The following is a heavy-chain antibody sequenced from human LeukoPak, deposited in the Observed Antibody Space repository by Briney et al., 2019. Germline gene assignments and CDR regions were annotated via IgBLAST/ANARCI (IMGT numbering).Heavy chain of an antibody. J-gene: IGHJ4*02. Sequence: GGSLRLSCAASGNYWMHWVRQAPEKGLVWVSHIDSGGSWTSYAGSVKGRFTISKDNAKNTVYLQMNNLRAEDTAVYYCVSFYETYWGRGTLVTVSS. CDR1: GNYW. V-gene: IGHV3-74*01. D-gene: IGHD2/OR15-2a*01. CDR2: IDSGGSWT. CDR3: VSFYETY.